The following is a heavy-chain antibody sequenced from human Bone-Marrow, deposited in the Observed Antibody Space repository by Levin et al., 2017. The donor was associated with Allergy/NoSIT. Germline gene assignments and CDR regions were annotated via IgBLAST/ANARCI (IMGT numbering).Heavy chain of an antibody. J-gene: IGHJ3*02. Sequence: SGPTLVKPTQTLTLTCTFSGFSLNPSGMCVSWIRQPPGKALEWLARIDWDDDKYYSISLKTRLTISKDTSKNQVVLTMTNMAPVDTATYYCARTAKDLLLAAFDIWGQGTMVTVSS. CDR2: IDWDDDK. CDR3: ARTAKDLLLAAFDI. D-gene: IGHD1-26*01. CDR1: GFSLNPSGMC. V-gene: IGHV2-70*11.